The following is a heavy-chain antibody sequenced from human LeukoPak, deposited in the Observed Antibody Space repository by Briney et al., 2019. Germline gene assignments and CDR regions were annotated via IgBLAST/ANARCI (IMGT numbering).Heavy chain of an antibody. J-gene: IGHJ6*03. CDR3: ARGRSSMVRGYYYYYMDV. CDR1: GYSISSGFY. V-gene: IGHV4-61*01. CDR2: IYYSGST. D-gene: IGHD3-10*01. Sequence: SETLSLTCSVSGYSISSGFYWSWIPQPPGKGLEWIGYIYYSGSTNYNPSLKSRVTISVDTSKNQFSLKLSSVTAADTAVYYCARGRSSMVRGYYYYYMDVWGKGTTVTISS.